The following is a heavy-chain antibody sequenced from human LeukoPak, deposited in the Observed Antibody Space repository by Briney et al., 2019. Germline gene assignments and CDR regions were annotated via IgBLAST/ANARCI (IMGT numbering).Heavy chain of an antibody. Sequence: GGSLRLSCAASGFTFTNFAMNWVRQAPGKGLEWVSAISGSGGSTYYADSVKGRFTISRDNSKNTLYLQMDNLRLEDTALYFCAKDKNQIARYFFDYWGQGALVTVSS. CDR2: ISGSGGST. J-gene: IGHJ4*02. CDR3: AKDKNQIARYFFDY. CDR1: GFTFTNFA. D-gene: IGHD2/OR15-2a*01. V-gene: IGHV3-23*01.